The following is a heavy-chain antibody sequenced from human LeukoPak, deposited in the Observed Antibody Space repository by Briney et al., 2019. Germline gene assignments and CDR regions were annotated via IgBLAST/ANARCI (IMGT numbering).Heavy chain of an antibody. V-gene: IGHV3-21*01. CDR2: IRSSRTNI. J-gene: IGHJ6*02. D-gene: IGHD5-18*01. Sequence: PAEPLTHPSAAPRFTHTPSPNNRLRPAHTQPLETHPSIRSSRTNIYYVDSVKGQFTISRDNAKNSLYLQMNSLRAEHTAVYYCAREGDKAVPPFEKYYYYGMDVWGQGTTVTVSS. CDR1: RFTHTPSP. CDR3: AREGDKAVPPFEKYYYYGMDV.